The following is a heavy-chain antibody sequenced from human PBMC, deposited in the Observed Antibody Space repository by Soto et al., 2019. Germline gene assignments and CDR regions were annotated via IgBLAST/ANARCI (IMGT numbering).Heavy chain of an antibody. CDR3: ARVVLERLFNWFDP. Sequence: SETLSLTCAVSGGSISSGGYSWSWIRQPPGKGLEWIGYIYHSGSTYYNPSLKSRVTISVDRSKNQFSLKLSSVTAADTAVYYCARVVLERLFNWFDPWGQGALVTVS. CDR2: IYHSGST. D-gene: IGHD1-1*01. J-gene: IGHJ5*02. CDR1: GGSISSGGYS. V-gene: IGHV4-30-2*01.